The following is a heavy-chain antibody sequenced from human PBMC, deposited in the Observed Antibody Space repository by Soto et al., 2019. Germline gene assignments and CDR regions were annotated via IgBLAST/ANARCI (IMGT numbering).Heavy chain of an antibody. CDR2: ISSSSSYI. Sequence: EVQLVESGGGLVKPGGSLRLSCAASGFTFSSYSMNWVRQAPGKGLEWVSSISSSSSYIYYADSVKGRFTISRDNAKNSLYLQMNSLRAEDTAVYYCARDRVPIYGDQPSDFDYWGQGTLVTVSS. J-gene: IGHJ4*02. CDR1: GFTFSSYS. V-gene: IGHV3-21*01. CDR3: ARDRVPIYGDQPSDFDY. D-gene: IGHD4-17*01.